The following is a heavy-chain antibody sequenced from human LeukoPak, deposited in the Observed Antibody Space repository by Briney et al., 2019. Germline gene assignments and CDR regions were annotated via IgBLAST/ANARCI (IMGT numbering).Heavy chain of an antibody. Sequence: SETLSLTCTVSGGSISNYYWSWIRQPPGKELEWIGYIYHSGSTNYNPSLKSRVTISQDTSKNQFSLKLSSVTAADTALYYCARDLSGSPYYYYYMDVWGSGTTVTVSS. CDR1: GGSISNYY. J-gene: IGHJ6*03. V-gene: IGHV4-59*01. D-gene: IGHD6-25*01. CDR2: IYHSGST. CDR3: ARDLSGSPYYYYYMDV.